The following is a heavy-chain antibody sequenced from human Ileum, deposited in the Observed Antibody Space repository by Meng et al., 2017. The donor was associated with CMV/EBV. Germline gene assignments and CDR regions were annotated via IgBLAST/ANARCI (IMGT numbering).Heavy chain of an antibody. CDR2: LNSDGRTP. CDR3: ARGPSGGHYYVGDY. D-gene: IGHD1-26*01. V-gene: IGHV3-74*01. CDR1: GFTFSSDW. J-gene: IGHJ4*02. Sequence: SGFTFSSDWMHWVPQLPVKGLVWVARLNSDGRTPTYADSVKGRFTISRDNAKNTLYLQMNSLRVEDTAVYYCARGPSGGHYYVGDYWGRGTLVTVSS.